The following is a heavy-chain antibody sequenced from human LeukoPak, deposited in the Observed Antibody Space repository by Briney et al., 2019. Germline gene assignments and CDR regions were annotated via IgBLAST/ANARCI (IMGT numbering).Heavy chain of an antibody. J-gene: IGHJ4*02. CDR3: ARGGPSSGYYYALDY. D-gene: IGHD3-22*01. Sequence: GASVKVSCKASGYTFTGYYMHWVRQAPGQGLEWMGWINPNSGGTNYAQKFQGRVTMTGDTSISTAYMELSRLRSDDTAVYYCARGGPSSGYYYALDYWGQGTLVTVSS. V-gene: IGHV1-2*02. CDR2: INPNSGGT. CDR1: GYTFTGYY.